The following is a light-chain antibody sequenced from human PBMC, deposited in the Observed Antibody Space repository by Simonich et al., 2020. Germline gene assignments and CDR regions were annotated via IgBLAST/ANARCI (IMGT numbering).Light chain of an antibody. CDR2: RNN. J-gene: IGLJ3*02. CDR3: AAWDDSLSGWV. V-gene: IGLV1-47*01. CDR1: SSNIGSNY. Sequence: QSVLTQPPSASGTPGQRVTIPCSGSSSNIGSNYVYWYQQHPGTAPKLHIFRNNQRPSGVPDRFSGSKSGTSASLAISGLRSEDEADYYCAAWDDSLSGWVFGGGTKLTVL.